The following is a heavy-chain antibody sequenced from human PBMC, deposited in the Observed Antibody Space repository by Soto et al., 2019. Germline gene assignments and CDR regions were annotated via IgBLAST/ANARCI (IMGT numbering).Heavy chain of an antibody. Sequence: GGSLRLSCAASGFTFSSYSMNWVRLAPGKGLEWVSSISSSSSYIYYADSVKGRFTISRDNAKNSLYLQMNSLRAEDTAVYYCARDRSGLYGMDVWGQGTTVTVSS. CDR3: ARDRSGLYGMDV. CDR1: GFTFSSYS. J-gene: IGHJ6*02. CDR2: ISSSSSYI. V-gene: IGHV3-21*01. D-gene: IGHD6-19*01.